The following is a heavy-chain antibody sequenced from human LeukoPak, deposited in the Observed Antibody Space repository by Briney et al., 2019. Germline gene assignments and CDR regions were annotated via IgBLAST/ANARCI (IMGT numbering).Heavy chain of an antibody. CDR1: GGTFISYA. V-gene: IGHV1-69*13. Sequence: GASVKVSCKASGGTFISYAISWVRQAPGQGLEWMGGIIPIFGTANYAQKFQGRVTITADESTSTAYMELSSLRSEDTAVYYCAFRSTVTTIDYWGQGTLVTVSS. CDR3: AFRSTVTTIDY. CDR2: IIPIFGTA. D-gene: IGHD4-17*01. J-gene: IGHJ4*02.